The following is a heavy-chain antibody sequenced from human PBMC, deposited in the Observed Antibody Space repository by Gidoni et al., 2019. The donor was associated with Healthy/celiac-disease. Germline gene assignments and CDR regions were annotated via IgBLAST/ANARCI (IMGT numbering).Heavy chain of an antibody. D-gene: IGHD2-21*01. Sequence: QVQLVQSGAEVKKPGASVKVSCRASDYTFHSYYMHWVRQAPGQGLEWMGIINPSGGSTSYAQKFQGRVTMTRDTSTSTVYMELSSLRSEDTAVYYCARDPGISAPRFAFDIWGQGTMVTVSS. J-gene: IGHJ3*02. CDR3: ARDPGISAPRFAFDI. CDR1: DYTFHSYY. CDR2: INPSGGST. V-gene: IGHV1-46*02.